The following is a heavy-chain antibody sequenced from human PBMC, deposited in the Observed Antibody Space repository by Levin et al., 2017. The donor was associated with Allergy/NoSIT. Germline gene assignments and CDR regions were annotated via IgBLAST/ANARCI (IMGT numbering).Heavy chain of an antibody. J-gene: IGHJ3*02. CDR2: IYWDDDK. CDR1: GFSLSTSGVG. D-gene: IGHD3-9*01. CDR3: AHTNSLYYDILTDAFDI. Sequence: TLSLTLTCTFSGFSLSTSGVGVGWIRQPPGKALEWLALIYWDDDKRYSPSLKSRLTITKDTSKNQVVLTMTNMDPVNTATYYCAHTNSLYYDILTDAFDIWGQGTMVTVSS. V-gene: IGHV2-5*02.